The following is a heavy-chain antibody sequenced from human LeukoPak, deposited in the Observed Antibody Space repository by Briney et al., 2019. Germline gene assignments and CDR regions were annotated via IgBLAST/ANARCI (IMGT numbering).Heavy chain of an antibody. D-gene: IGHD6-13*01. V-gene: IGHV4-30-4*01. CDR2: IYYSGST. J-gene: IGHJ4*02. Sequence: SQTLSLTCTVSGGSISSGDYYWSWIRQPPGKGLEWIGYIYYSGSTYYNPSLKSRVTISVDTSKNQFSLKLSSVTAADTAVYYCARRYSSSSFYFDYWGQGTLVTVSS. CDR3: ARRYSSSSFYFDY. CDR1: GGSISSGDYY.